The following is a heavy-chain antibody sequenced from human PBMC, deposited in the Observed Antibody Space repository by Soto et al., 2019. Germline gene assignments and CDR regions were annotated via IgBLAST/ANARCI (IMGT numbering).Heavy chain of an antibody. D-gene: IGHD1-7*01. CDR2: IDHSGHT. V-gene: IGHV4-4*02. CDR1: SVSVSGSYW. J-gene: IGHJ4*02. Sequence: QVQIQESGPGLVKPSGTLSLACSVSSVSVSGSYWCAWVRQPPGKGLEWIGEIDHSGHTNSNPSLKSRVTMSLDNSKNQCSLNLRSVTAADTAVYYCARSNWNYVRTLDYWGQGTQVIVSS. CDR3: ARSNWNYVRTLDY.